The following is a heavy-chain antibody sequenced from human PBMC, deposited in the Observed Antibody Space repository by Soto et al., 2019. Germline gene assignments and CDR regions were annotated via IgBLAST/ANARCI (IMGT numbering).Heavy chain of an antibody. V-gene: IGHV1-8*01. Sequence: GASSEVSCKASGYTFTSYDINWVRQATGQGLEWMGWMNPNSGNTGSAQKFQGRVTMTRNTSISTAYMELSSLRSEDTAVYYCARSGYSSYAFDIWGQGTMVTVSS. CDR1: GYTFTSYD. D-gene: IGHD5-12*01. CDR2: MNPNSGNT. J-gene: IGHJ3*02. CDR3: ARSGYSSYAFDI.